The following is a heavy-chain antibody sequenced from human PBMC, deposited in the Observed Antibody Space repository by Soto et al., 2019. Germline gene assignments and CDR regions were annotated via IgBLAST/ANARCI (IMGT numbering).Heavy chain of an antibody. Sequence: PGGSLRLSCAASGFSFSSYWISWVRQAPGKGLEWVANIKQDGSEKYYVDSVKGRFTISRDNAKNSLDLQMNSLRAEDTPVYYCARDLCDSALDYWGQGTLVTVSS. CDR3: ARDLCDSALDY. CDR2: IKQDGSEK. CDR1: GFSFSSYW. J-gene: IGHJ4*02. D-gene: IGHD2-21*01. V-gene: IGHV3-7*01.